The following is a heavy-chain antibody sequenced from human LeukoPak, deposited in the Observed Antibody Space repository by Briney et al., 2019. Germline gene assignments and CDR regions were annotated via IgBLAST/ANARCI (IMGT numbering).Heavy chain of an antibody. V-gene: IGHV3-11*04. J-gene: IGHJ4*02. Sequence: GGSLRLSCAASGFTFNDYYMSWIRRAPGKGLEWVSYITSNGNTIYYADSVKGRFTISRDNAKNSLYLQMNSLRAEDTAVYYCARSGSAAPGYWGQGTLVTVSS. D-gene: IGHD3-10*01. CDR1: GFTFNDYY. CDR3: ARSGSAAPGY. CDR2: ITSNGNTI.